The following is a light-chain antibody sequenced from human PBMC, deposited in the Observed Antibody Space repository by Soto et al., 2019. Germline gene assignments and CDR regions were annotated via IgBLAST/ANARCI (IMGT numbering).Light chain of an antibody. CDR2: GAS. CDR1: QSVSSSY. CDR3: QRYGSSPTT. Sequence: EIVLTQSPGTLSLSPGERATLSCRASQSVSSSYLAWYQQKPGQAPRLLIYGASSRATGIPDRFSGSGSGTDFTLSISGLEPEDVELCYCQRYGSSPTTFGQGTKVEIK. J-gene: IGKJ1*01. V-gene: IGKV3-20*01.